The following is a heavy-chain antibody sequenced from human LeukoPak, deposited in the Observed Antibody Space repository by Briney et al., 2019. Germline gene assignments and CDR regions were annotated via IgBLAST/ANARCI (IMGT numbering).Heavy chain of an antibody. V-gene: IGHV3-23*01. Sequence: PGGSLRLSCAASGFTFSSYGMSWVRQAPGKGLEWVSAISGSGGSTYYADSVKGRFTISRDNSKNTLYLQMNSLRAEDTAVYYCAKDPHVDTALDYWGQGTLVTVSS. CDR2: ISGSGGST. CDR3: AKDPHVDTALDY. D-gene: IGHD5-18*01. J-gene: IGHJ4*02. CDR1: GFTFSSYG.